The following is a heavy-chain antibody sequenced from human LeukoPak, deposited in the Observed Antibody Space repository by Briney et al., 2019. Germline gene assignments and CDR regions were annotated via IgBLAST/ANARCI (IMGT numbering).Heavy chain of an antibody. D-gene: IGHD6-19*01. Sequence: SVKVSCRASGGTFSSYAISWVRQAPGQGLERMGRIIPIFGIANYAQKFQGRVTITADKSTSTAYMELSSLRSEDTAVYYCARDPSIAVALNWFDPWGQGTLVTVSS. CDR3: ARDPSIAVALNWFDP. CDR2: IIPIFGIA. V-gene: IGHV1-69*04. J-gene: IGHJ5*02. CDR1: GGTFSSYA.